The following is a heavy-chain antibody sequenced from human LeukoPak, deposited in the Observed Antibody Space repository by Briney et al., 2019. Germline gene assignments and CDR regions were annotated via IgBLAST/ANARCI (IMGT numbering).Heavy chain of an antibody. Sequence: PGGSLRLSCGASGFTFSDYWMTWVRQAPEKGMEWVANIKLDGSEEYYVDSVKGRFTISRDNAKNSLFLQMNSLRVDDTAVYYCARDYGGYYGSCSQGNYYYYMDVWGKGTTVTVSS. J-gene: IGHJ6*03. V-gene: IGHV3-7*01. CDR1: GFTFSDYW. CDR3: ARDYGGYYGSCSQGNYYYYMDV. D-gene: IGHD3-10*01. CDR2: IKLDGSEE.